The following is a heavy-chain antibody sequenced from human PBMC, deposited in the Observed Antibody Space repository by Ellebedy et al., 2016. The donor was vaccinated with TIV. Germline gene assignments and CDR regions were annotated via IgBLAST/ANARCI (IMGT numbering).Heavy chain of an antibody. V-gene: IGHV3-30*07. J-gene: IGHJ4*02. CDR1: GFTFSSYA. CDR3: ARDSRVTTQYPKEYYFDY. CDR2: IWYDGSNK. D-gene: IGHD1-14*01. Sequence: GESLKISCAASGFTFSSYAMHWVRQAPGKGLEWVAVIWYDGSNKYYADSVKGRFTISRDNSKNTLYLQMNSLRAEDTAVYYCARDSRVTTQYPKEYYFDYWGQGTLVTVSS.